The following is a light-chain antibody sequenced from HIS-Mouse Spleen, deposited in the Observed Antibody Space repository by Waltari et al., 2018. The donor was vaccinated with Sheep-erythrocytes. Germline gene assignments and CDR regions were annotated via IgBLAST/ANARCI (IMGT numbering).Light chain of an antibody. J-gene: IGLJ3*02. Sequence: QSALTQPPSASGSPGQSVTISCTGTSSDVGGYNYVSWYQQHPGQAPKLMLYEVSRRPSGFPDRFSVAKSGNTASLTVSGLQAEDEADYYCSSYAGSNNWVFGGGTKLTVL. CDR3: SSYAGSNNWV. CDR1: SSDVGGYNY. CDR2: EVS. V-gene: IGLV2-8*01.